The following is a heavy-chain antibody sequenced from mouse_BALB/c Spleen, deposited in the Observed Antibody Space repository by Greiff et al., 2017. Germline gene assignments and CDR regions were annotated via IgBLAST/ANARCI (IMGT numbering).Heavy chain of an antibody. CDR3: ARHVGGGNYWFAY. D-gene: IGHD2-1*01. CDR1: GFTFSSYT. J-gene: IGHJ3*01. Sequence: EVQRVESGGGLVQPGGSLKLSCAASGFTFSSYTMSWVRQTPEKRLEWVAYISNGGGSTYYPDTVKGRFTISRDNAKNTLYLQMSSLKSEDTAMYYCARHVGGGNYWFAYWGQGTLVTVSA. V-gene: IGHV5-12-2*01. CDR2: ISNGGGST.